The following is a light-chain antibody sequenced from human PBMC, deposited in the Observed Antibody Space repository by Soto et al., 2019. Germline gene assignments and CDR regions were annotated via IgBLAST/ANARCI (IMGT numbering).Light chain of an antibody. CDR3: LQYESYPYT. V-gene: IGKV3-15*01. CDR1: QSISSN. J-gene: IGKJ2*01. Sequence: EIVMTQSPATLSVSPGERATLSCRASQSISSNLAWYQQKPGQAPRLLIYGASTRATGIPARFSGSGSGTEFTLTISSLQSEDFAAYYCLQYESYPYTFGQGTKVDIK. CDR2: GAS.